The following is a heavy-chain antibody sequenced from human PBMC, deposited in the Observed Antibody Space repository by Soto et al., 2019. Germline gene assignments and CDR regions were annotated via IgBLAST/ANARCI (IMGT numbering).Heavy chain of an antibody. CDR3: TRGPDIVVVVAATPGSVGFDP. CDR1: GFTFGDYA. CDR2: IRSKAYGGTT. V-gene: IGHV3-49*03. J-gene: IGHJ5*02. D-gene: IGHD2-15*01. Sequence: GGSLRLSCTASGFTFGDYAMSWFRQAPGKGLEWVGFIRSKAYGGTTEYAAAGKGRFTISREDSKGIAYLQMNSLKTEDTAVYYCTRGPDIVVVVAATPGSVGFDPWGQGTLVTVSS.